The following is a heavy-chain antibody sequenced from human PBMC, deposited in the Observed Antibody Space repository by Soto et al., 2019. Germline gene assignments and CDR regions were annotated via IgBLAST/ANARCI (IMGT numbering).Heavy chain of an antibody. Sequence: PSETLSLTCTVSGGSISSYYWSWIRQPPGKGLEWIGYIYYSGSTYYNPSLKSRVTISVDTSKNQFSLKLSSVTAADTAVYYCARFLYILTGSGPPPGFDYWGQGTLVTVSS. CDR1: GGSISSYY. V-gene: IGHV4-59*12. CDR2: IYYSGST. D-gene: IGHD3-9*01. J-gene: IGHJ4*02. CDR3: ARFLYILTGSGPPPGFDY.